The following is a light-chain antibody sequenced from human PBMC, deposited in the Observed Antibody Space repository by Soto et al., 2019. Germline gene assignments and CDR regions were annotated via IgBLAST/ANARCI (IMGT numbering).Light chain of an antibody. J-gene: IGKJ1*01. CDR1: QDISSS. V-gene: IGKV1-8*01. CDR2: GAS. CDR3: QHYYSSPPT. Sequence: AIRMTQSPSSFSASIGDRVTITCRASQDISSSLGWYQQIPGRAPKLLISGASNLQSGVPSRFSGSGSGTDFTLTISSLQSEDFATYYCQHYYSSPPTLGQGTKVEIK.